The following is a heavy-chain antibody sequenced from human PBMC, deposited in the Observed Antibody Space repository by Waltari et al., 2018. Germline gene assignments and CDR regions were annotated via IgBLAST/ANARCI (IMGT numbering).Heavy chain of an antibody. CDR1: GYTFTDYH. Sequence: QVQLVQSGAEVTKPGASVKVSCKPSGYTFTDYHIHWVRQAPGQGLEWMGWINPKSGGTYYAQTFQGWVTMTRDTSISTAYMELSRLRSDDTAVYYCARWVTTVSSGDWFDPWGQGTLVTVSS. CDR3: ARWVTTVSSGDWFDP. V-gene: IGHV1-2*04. J-gene: IGHJ5*02. CDR2: INPKSGGT. D-gene: IGHD4-17*01.